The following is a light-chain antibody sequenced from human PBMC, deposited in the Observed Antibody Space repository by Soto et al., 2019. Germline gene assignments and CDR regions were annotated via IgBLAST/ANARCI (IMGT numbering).Light chain of an antibody. V-gene: IGLV2-14*03. CDR3: SSYTGFSTVI. J-gene: IGLJ2*01. Sequence: QSALTQPASVSGSPGQSITISCTGTSSDVGTYKYVSWYQHHPGKAPKLMIYDVSNRPSGVSNRFSGSKSGNTASLTISGLQAEYEADYYCSSYTGFSTVIFGGGTKVTVL. CDR2: DVS. CDR1: SSDVGTYKY.